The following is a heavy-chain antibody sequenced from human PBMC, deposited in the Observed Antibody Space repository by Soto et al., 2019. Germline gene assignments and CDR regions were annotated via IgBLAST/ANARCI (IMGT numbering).Heavy chain of an antibody. J-gene: IGHJ6*03. V-gene: IGHV3-11*01. D-gene: IGHD3-16*01. CDR1: GFTFSDYY. Sequence: PGGSLRLSCAASGFTFSDYYMSWIRQAPGKGLEWVSYISSSGSTIYYADSVKGRFTISRDNAKNSLYLQMNSLRAEDTAVYYCARDERLGVRYYYYMDVWGKGTTVTVSS. CDR3: ARDERLGVRYYYYMDV. CDR2: ISSSGSTI.